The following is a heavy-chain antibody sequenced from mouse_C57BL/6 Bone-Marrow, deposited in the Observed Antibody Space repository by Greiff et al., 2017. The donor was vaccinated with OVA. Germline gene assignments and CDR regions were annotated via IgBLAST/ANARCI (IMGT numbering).Heavy chain of an antibody. CDR2: IDPSDSYT. CDR1: GYTFTSYW. CDR3: AREDGNRLRFYAMDY. V-gene: IGHV1-59*01. D-gene: IGHD2-1*01. Sequence: QVQLQQPGAELVRPGTSVTLSCKASGYTFTSYWMHWVKQRPGQGLAWIGVIDPSDSYTNYNQKFKGKATLTVDTSSSTAYMQLSSLTSEDSAVYYCAREDGNRLRFYAMDYWGQGTSVTVSS. J-gene: IGHJ4*01.